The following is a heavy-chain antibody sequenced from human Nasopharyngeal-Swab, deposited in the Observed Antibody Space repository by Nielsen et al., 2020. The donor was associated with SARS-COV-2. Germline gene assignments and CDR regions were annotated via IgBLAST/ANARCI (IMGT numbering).Heavy chain of an antibody. D-gene: IGHD3-3*01. V-gene: IGHV3-33*01. J-gene: IGHJ6*02. CDR3: ARDPDQYYDFWSGPLDV. CDR1: GFTFSSYG. Sequence: GESLKISCAASGFTFSSYGMHWVRQAPGKGLEWVAVIWYDGSNKYYADSVKGRFTISRDNSKNTLYLQMNSLRAEDTAVYYCARDPDQYYDFWSGPLDVWVQGTTVTVSS. CDR2: IWYDGSNK.